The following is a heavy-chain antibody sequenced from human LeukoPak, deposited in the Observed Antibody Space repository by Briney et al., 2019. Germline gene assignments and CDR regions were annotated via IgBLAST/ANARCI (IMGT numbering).Heavy chain of an antibody. V-gene: IGHV4-59*10. CDR1: GGSFSGYY. CDR2: IYTSGST. Sequence: PSETLSLTCAVYGGSFSGYYWSWIRQPPGKGLEWIGRIYTSGSTNYNPSLKSRVTMSVDTSKNQFSLKLSSVTAADTAGYYCVREIAAAVTRWFDPWGQGTLVTVSS. D-gene: IGHD6-13*01. CDR3: VREIAAAVTRWFDP. J-gene: IGHJ5*02.